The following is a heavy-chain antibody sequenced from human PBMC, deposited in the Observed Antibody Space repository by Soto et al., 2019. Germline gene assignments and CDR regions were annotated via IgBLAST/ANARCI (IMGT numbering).Heavy chain of an antibody. CDR2: IHYSGNT. J-gene: IGHJ5*02. CDR1: GGSISSGGYY. Sequence: QVQLQESGPGLVKPSLTLSLTCTVSGGSISSGGYYWSWIRQHPGKGLEWIGYIHYSGNTLYNPSLKSRVTMSVDTSKNQVSLKLSSVTAADTAVYYCAKAIGIDFSWFDPWGQGTLVPVSS. V-gene: IGHV4-31*03. D-gene: IGHD3-3*01. CDR3: AKAIGIDFSWFDP.